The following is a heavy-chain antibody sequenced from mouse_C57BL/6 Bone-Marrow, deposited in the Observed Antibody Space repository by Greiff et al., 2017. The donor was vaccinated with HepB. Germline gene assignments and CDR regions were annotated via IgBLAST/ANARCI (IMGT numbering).Heavy chain of an antibody. V-gene: IGHV1-64*01. D-gene: IGHD2-4*01. CDR2: IHPNSGST. CDR1: GYTFTSYW. CDR3: ARIYYDYDDY. J-gene: IGHJ2*01. Sequence: QVHVKQPGAELVKPGASVKLSCKASGYTFTSYWMHWVKQRPGQGLEWIGMIHPNSGSTNYNEKFKSKATLTVDKSSSTAYMQLSSLTSEDSAVYYCARIYYDYDDYWGQGTTLTVSS.